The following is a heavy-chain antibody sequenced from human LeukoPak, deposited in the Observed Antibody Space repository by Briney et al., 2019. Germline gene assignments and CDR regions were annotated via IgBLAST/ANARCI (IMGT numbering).Heavy chain of an antibody. J-gene: IGHJ4*02. CDR1: GFTFSSYA. D-gene: IGHD3-22*01. Sequence: GGSLRLSCTASGFTFSSYAMNWVRPAPVKGLECVSTLRGSGRDTYYADSLKGRLDICGDHSKNTLYLQMNSLRAEDTALYYWATNYYDSSGYFPDFDYWGQGALVSVSS. CDR3: ATNYYDSSGYFPDFDY. CDR2: LRGSGRDT. V-gene: IGHV3-23*01.